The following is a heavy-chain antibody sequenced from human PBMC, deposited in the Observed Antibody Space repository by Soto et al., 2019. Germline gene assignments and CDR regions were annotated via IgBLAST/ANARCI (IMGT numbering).Heavy chain of an antibody. D-gene: IGHD6-13*01. Sequence: EVQLLESGGGLIQPGGSLRLSCTASTFTFSYYAMSWVRQAPGEGLEWVAGISGSGGTTYYTESVKGRFSISRDKSNNSLYLHLSSLRADDKAISYCATISDRGTTAALDFWGQGTLVTVSS. CDR1: TFTFSYYA. V-gene: IGHV3-23*01. CDR2: ISGSGGTT. CDR3: ATISDRGTTAALDF. J-gene: IGHJ4*02.